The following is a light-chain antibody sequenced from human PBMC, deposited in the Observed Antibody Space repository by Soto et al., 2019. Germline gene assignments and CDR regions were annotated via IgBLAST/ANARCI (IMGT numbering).Light chain of an antibody. Sequence: SYELTQPPSVSVAPGQTARITCGGTNIGSKSVHWYQQKPGQAPVLVVYDDSDRPSGIPERFSGANSGNTATLTISRVEAGYEADYYCQLWDSSSDHYVFGTGTQLTVL. CDR3: QLWDSSSDHYV. CDR1: NIGSKS. CDR2: DDS. J-gene: IGLJ1*01. V-gene: IGLV3-21*02.